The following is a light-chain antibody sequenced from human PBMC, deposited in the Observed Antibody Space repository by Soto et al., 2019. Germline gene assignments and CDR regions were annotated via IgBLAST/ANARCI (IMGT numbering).Light chain of an antibody. CDR3: QSYDSSLRG. CDR1: SSNIGAGYD. J-gene: IGLJ2*01. Sequence: QAVVTQPPSVSGAPGQRVTISCTGSSSNIGAGYDVHWYQQLPGTAPKLLIYGNSNRPSGVPDRFSGSKSGTSASLAITGLQAEDEADYYCQSYDSSLRGVGGGTQLTVL. CDR2: GNS. V-gene: IGLV1-40*01.